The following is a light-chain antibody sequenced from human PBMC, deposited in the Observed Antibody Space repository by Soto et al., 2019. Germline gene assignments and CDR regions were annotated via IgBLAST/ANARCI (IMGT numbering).Light chain of an antibody. CDR1: NSDVGGYNY. CDR3: YSYTSSSTVL. J-gene: IGLJ2*01. V-gene: IGLV2-14*01. Sequence: QSXLTPPAPLSWSPGQLITISCTGNNSDVGGYNYVSWYQQHPGKAPKLMIYDVSNRRSGVSNRFSGSKSGNTASLTISGLQAEDEADYYCYSYTSSSTVLFGGGTQLTVL. CDR2: DVS.